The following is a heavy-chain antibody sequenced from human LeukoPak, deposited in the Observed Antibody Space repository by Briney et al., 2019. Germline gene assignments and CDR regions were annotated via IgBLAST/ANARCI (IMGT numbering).Heavy chain of an antibody. Sequence: SETLSLTCTVSGGTFSSGGYYWSWIRQHPGKGLEWMGYIYYSGRTYYNPSLESRVIISLDTSKNQFSLKLSSVTAADTAVYYCARRSSSSGYFDYWGQGTLVTVSS. CDR1: GGTFSSGGYY. CDR2: IYYSGRT. CDR3: ARRSSSSGYFDY. D-gene: IGHD6-6*01. J-gene: IGHJ4*02. V-gene: IGHV4-31*03.